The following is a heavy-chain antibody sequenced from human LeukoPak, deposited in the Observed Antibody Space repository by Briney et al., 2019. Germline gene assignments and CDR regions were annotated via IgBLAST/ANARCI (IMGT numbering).Heavy chain of an antibody. Sequence: GGSPTLSCAASGLTFSGYSMNWLRQAPGKGLEWVSSINSSSSSIYYPYLAKGRITISRENAKNSLFLQMNGLRAEDTAVYCWKRRLDSSGWSGDYWGQGTMVTVSS. D-gene: IGHD6-19*01. CDR2: INSSSSSI. CDR1: GLTFSGYS. V-gene: IGHV3-21*01. J-gene: IGHJ4*02. CDR3: KRRLDSSGWSGDY.